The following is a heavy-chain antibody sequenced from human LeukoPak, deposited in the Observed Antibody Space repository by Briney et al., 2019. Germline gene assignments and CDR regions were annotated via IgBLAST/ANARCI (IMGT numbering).Heavy chain of an antibody. J-gene: IGHJ4*02. D-gene: IGHD3-22*01. CDR3: AREGDYDSSGYYFDY. CDR1: GGTFSSYA. Sequence: ASVKVSCKASGGTFSSYAISWVRQAPGQGLEWMGRIIPIFGIANYAQKFQGRVTITADKSTSTAYMELSSLRSEDTAVYYCAREGDYDSSGYYFDYWGPGTLVTVSS. V-gene: IGHV1-69*04. CDR2: IIPIFGIA.